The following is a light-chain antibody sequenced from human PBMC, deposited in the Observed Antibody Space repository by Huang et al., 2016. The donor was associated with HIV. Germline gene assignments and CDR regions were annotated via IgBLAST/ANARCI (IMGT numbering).Light chain of an antibody. Sequence: DIVMTQSPLSLPATPGAPVFISCNSSQSLLRSSGYRYVDWYLQKTGQYPQLLIYLGATRASGVPDRFSGIGSGTDFTLRISIVVADDVGVYYCMQGLQTPYTFGQGTNLEIK. V-gene: IGKV2-28*01. J-gene: IGKJ2*01. CDR1: QSLLRSSGYRY. CDR3: MQGLQTPYT. CDR2: LGA.